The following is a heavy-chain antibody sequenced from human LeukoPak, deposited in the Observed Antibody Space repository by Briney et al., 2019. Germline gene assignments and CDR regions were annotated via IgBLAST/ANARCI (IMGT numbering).Heavy chain of an antibody. V-gene: IGHV3-21*01. CDR2: ISSSSSYI. CDR3: ARGSPEWELRGNWFDP. CDR1: GFTFSSYG. J-gene: IGHJ5*02. Sequence: GGSLRLSCAASGFTFSSYGMSWVRQAPGKGLEWVSPISSSSSYIYYADSVKGRFTISRDNAKNSLYLQMNSLRAEDTAVYYCARGSPEWELRGNWFDPWGQGTLVTVSS. D-gene: IGHD1-26*01.